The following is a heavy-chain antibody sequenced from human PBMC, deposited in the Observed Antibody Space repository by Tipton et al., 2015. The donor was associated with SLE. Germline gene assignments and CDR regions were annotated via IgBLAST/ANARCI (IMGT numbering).Heavy chain of an antibody. Sequence: TLSLTCTVSDGSISSYYWSWIRQPPGKGLEWIGYIYTSGSTNYNPSLKSRVTISVDTSKNQFSLKLSSVTAADTAVYYCARGRFSPDYWGQGTLVTVSS. J-gene: IGHJ4*02. CDR3: ARGRFSPDY. CDR2: IYTSGST. V-gene: IGHV4-4*08. CDR1: DGSISSYY. D-gene: IGHD3-3*01.